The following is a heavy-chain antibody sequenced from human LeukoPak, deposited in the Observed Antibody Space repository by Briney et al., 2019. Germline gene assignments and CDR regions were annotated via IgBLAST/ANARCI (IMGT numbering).Heavy chain of an antibody. CDR3: ARDHILTPNWFDP. J-gene: IGHJ5*02. D-gene: IGHD3-9*01. CDR1: GYTFTGYY. CDR2: INPNSGGT. Sequence: GASVKVSCKASGYTFTGYYMHWVRQAPGQGLEWMGWINPNSGGTNYAQKFQGRVTMTRDTSISTAYMELSRLRSDDTAVYYCARDHILTPNWFDPWGQGTLVTVSS. V-gene: IGHV1-2*02.